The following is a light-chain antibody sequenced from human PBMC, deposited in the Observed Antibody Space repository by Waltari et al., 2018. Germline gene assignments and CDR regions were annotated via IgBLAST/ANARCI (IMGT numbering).Light chain of an antibody. V-gene: IGLV2-14*01. Sequence: QSDLTQPASVSGSPGQSITISCTGTSSHVGGYNYVSWYQQHPGKAPQLMIYEVSNRPSGVSNRFPGSTSGNTASLTISGLQAEDEADYYCSSYTSSSTLNWVFGGGTKLTVL. CDR3: SSYTSSSTLNWV. CDR1: SSHVGGYNY. J-gene: IGLJ3*02. CDR2: EVS.